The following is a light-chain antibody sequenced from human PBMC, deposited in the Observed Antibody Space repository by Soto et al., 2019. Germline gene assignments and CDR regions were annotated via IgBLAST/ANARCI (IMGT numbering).Light chain of an antibody. CDR1: QTISRW. V-gene: IGKV1-5*01. CDR3: QQYYSYPIT. Sequence: DIQMSQCPSTLSGSVGDRVTSTCRARQTISRWLAWYQQKPGKAPKLLIYAASTLQSGVPSRFSGSGSGTDFTLTISCLQSEDFATYYCQQYYSYPITFGQGTRLEIK. CDR2: AAS. J-gene: IGKJ5*01.